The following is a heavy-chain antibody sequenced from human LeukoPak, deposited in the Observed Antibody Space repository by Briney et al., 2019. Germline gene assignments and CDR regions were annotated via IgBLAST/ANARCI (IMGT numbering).Heavy chain of an antibody. J-gene: IGHJ6*02. CDR1: GGSFSGYY. Sequence: SETLSLTCAVYGGSFSGYYWSWIRQPPGKGLEWIGEINHSGSTNYNPSLKSRVTISVDTSKNQFSLKLSSVTAADTAVYYCARERLVVRYYYSMDVWGQGTTVTVSS. D-gene: IGHD2-15*01. V-gene: IGHV4-34*01. CDR2: INHSGST. CDR3: ARERLVVRYYYSMDV.